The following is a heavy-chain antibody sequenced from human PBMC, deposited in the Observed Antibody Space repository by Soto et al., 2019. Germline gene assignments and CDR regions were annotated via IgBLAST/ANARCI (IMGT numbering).Heavy chain of an antibody. CDR1: GFTFSSYA. Sequence: QVQLVESGGGVVQPGRSLRLSCAASGFTFSSYAMHWVRLAPGKGLEWVAVISYDGSNKYYADSVKGRFTISRDNSKNTQYLQMNSLRAEDTAVYYCARGGYGSRPSNWFDPWGQGTLVTVSS. J-gene: IGHJ5*02. V-gene: IGHV3-30-3*01. CDR2: ISYDGSNK. CDR3: ARGGYGSRPSNWFDP. D-gene: IGHD6-19*01.